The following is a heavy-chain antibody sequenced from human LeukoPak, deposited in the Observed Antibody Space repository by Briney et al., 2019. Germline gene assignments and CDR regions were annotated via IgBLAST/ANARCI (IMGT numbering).Heavy chain of an antibody. V-gene: IGHV3-74*01. CDR1: GSTFSSYW. CDR2: INSDGSST. Sequence: GGSLRLACAASGSTFSSYWMHWVRHAPGRGLVWVSRINSDGSSTSYADSVKGRFTISRDNAKNTLYLQMNSLRAEDTAVYYCARDLVGATTDYWGQGTLVTVSS. CDR3: ARDLVGATTDY. J-gene: IGHJ4*02. D-gene: IGHD1-26*01.